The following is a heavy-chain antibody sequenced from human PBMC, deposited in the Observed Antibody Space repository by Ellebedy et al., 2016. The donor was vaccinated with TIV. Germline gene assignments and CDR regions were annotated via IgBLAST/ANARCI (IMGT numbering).Heavy chain of an antibody. D-gene: IGHD2-21*02. V-gene: IGHV3-7*01. J-gene: IGHJ3*02. CDR1: GFTFSGSW. CDR3: ARQTVATSVNDTFDI. Sequence: GESLKISCAASGFTFSGSWMSRVRQAPGKGLEWVAHIKQDGSEKYYVDSLKGRFIISRDNAKNSLYLKMNSLRAEDTAVYCCARQTVATSVNDTFDIWGLGKVVTVSS. CDR2: IKQDGSEK.